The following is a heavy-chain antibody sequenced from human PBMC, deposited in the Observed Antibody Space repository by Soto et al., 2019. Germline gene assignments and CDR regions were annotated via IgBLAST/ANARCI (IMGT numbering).Heavy chain of an antibody. Sequence: PGGSLRLSCAASGFTFSSYSMNWVRQAPGKGLEWVSSISSSSSYIYYADSVKGRFTISRDNAKNSLYLQMNSLRAEDTAVYYCARDLGYCSGGSCSDYYGMDVWGQGTTVTVSS. J-gene: IGHJ6*02. CDR3: ARDLGYCSGGSCSDYYGMDV. D-gene: IGHD2-15*01. CDR2: ISSSSSYI. CDR1: GFTFSSYS. V-gene: IGHV3-21*01.